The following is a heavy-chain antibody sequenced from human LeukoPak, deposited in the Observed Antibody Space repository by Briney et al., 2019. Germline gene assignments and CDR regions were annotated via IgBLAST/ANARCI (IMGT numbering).Heavy chain of an antibody. D-gene: IGHD6-6*01. V-gene: IGHV5-51*01. CDR1: GYSFTSYW. Sequence: GESLKISCKGSGYSFTSYWIGWVRQMPGKGLEWMGIIYPGDSDTRYSPSFQGQVTISADKSISTAYLQWSSLKASDTAMYYCARHLGQLGPTYYYGMDVWGQGTMVTVSS. J-gene: IGHJ6*02. CDR3: ARHLGQLGPTYYYGMDV. CDR2: IYPGDSDT.